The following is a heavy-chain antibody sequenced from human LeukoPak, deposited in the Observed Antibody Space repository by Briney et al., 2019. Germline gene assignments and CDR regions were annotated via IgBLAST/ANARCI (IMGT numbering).Heavy chain of an antibody. J-gene: IGHJ5*02. V-gene: IGHV2-5*02. CDR2: IYWDDDK. Sequence: SGPTLVNPTQTLTLTCTFSGFSLSTSGVGVGWIRQPPGKALEWLALIYWDDDKRYSPSPKSRLTITKDTSKNQVVLTMTNMDPVDTATYYCAHSTTHSSTSPGWFDPWGQGTLVTVSS. D-gene: IGHD2-2*01. CDR1: GFSLSTSGVG. CDR3: AHSTTHSSTSPGWFDP.